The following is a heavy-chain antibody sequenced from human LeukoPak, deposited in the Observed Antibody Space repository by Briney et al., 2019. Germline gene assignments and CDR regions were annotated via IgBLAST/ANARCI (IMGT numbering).Heavy chain of an antibody. V-gene: IGHV4-30-4*01. D-gene: IGHD1-26*01. CDR2: MYYSGST. J-gene: IGHJ6*02. CDR3: ARSVGAHWVYYGMDV. CDR1: GGSISSGDYY. Sequence: SETLSLTCTVSGGSISSGDYYWSWIRQPPGKGLEWIGYMYYSGSTYYNPSLKSRVTISLDTSRNQFSLKLNSVTAADTAVYYCARSVGAHWVYYGMDVWGQGTTVTVSS.